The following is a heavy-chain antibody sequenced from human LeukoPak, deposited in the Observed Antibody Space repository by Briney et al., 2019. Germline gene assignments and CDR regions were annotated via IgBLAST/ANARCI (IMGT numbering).Heavy chain of an antibody. V-gene: IGHV4-31*03. CDR3: AREHRVIGEPHSDDAFDI. J-gene: IGHJ3*02. Sequence: SETLSLTCTVSGGSISSGGYYWSWIRQHPGKGLEWIGYIYYSGSTYYNPSLKSRVTISVDRSKNQFSLKLSSVTAADTAVYYCAREHRVIGEPHSDDAFDIWGQGTMVTVSS. CDR1: GGSISSGGYY. CDR2: IYYSGST. D-gene: IGHD3-10*01.